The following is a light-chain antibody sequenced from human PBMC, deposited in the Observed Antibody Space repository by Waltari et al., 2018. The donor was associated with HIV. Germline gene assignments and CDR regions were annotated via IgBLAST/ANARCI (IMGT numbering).Light chain of an antibody. J-gene: IGKJ2*01. CDR1: QSVTSSH. CDR2: DAS. Sequence: EIVLTQSPGPLSLSPVEGATLSCRASQSVTSSHLAWYQQRPGQAPSLLIFDASSRPTGVPDRFSGSGSGTDFTLTISRLEPEDFAVYYCHQYAASPRTFGQGTTVEIK. V-gene: IGKV3-20*01. CDR3: HQYAASPRT.